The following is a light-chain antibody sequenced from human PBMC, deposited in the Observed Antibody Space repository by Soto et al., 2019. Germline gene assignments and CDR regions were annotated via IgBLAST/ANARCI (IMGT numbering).Light chain of an antibody. CDR3: SSYTSSSTLK. CDR1: RSDVGGYDY. V-gene: IGLV2-14*01. CDR2: DVS. Sequence: QSALTQPASVSGSPGQSITISCTGARSDVGGYDYVSWYQQHPGKAPKLIISDVSNRPSGVSNRFSGSKSGNTASLTISGLQPEDEADYFCSSYTSSSTLKFGGGTKLPVL. J-gene: IGLJ3*02.